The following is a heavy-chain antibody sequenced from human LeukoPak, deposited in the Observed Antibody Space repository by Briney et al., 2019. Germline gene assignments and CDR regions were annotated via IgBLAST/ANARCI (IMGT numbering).Heavy chain of an antibody. CDR2: FYPNSGDT. CDR3: ARSGSDAFDI. CDR1: GYTFSGYY. V-gene: IGHV1-2*02. J-gene: IGHJ3*02. D-gene: IGHD1-26*01. Sequence: GASVKVSCKASGYTFSGYYMHWVRQAPGQGLEWMGWFYPNSGDTKYAQKFQGRVTVTRDTSISTAFMQVSRLTSDDTAVYYCARSGSDAFDIWGQGKMAIVSS.